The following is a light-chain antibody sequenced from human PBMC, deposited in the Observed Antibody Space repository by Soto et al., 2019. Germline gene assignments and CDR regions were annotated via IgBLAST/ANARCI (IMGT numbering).Light chain of an antibody. J-gene: IGKJ2*01. CDR2: AAS. V-gene: IGKV1-9*01. Sequence: DIPLTQSPSFLSASVGDRVTITCRASQGISSYLAWYQQKPGKAPKLLIYAASTLQSGVPSRFSGSGSGTEFTLTISSLQPEDFATYYCQQLNRYPPYTFGQGTKLEIK. CDR1: QGISSY. CDR3: QQLNRYPPYT.